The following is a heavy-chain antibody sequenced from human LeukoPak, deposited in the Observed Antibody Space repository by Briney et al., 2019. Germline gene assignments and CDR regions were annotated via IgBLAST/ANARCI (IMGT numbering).Heavy chain of an antibody. J-gene: IGHJ4*02. V-gene: IGHV3-30*18. CDR3: AKEAQGCSITSCYFDS. D-gene: IGHD2-2*01. CDR2: ISYDGSNK. Sequence: GGSLRLSCAASGFTFSSYGMHWVRQAPGRGLEWVAVISYDGSNKYYADSVKGRFTISRDNSKNTLFLQMNSLRAEDTAVYYCAKEAQGCSITSCYFDSWGQGTLVTVSS. CDR1: GFTFSSYG.